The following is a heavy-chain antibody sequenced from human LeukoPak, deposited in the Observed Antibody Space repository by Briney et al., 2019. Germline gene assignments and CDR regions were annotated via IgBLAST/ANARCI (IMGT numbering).Heavy chain of an antibody. CDR1: GFTFDDYA. Sequence: GGSLRLSCAASGFTFDDYAMHWVRQAPGKGLEWVFGINWNGGSTGYADSVKGRFTISRDNAKNSLYLQMNSLRAEDTALYYCARDERYYYDSSGYPVDYWGQGTLVTVSS. CDR2: INWNGGST. D-gene: IGHD3-22*01. J-gene: IGHJ4*02. V-gene: IGHV3-20*04. CDR3: ARDERYYYDSSGYPVDY.